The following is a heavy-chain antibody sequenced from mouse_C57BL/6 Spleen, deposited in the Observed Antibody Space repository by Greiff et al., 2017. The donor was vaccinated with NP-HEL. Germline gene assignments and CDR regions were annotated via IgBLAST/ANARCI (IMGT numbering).Heavy chain of an antibody. V-gene: IGHV1-85*01. CDR2: IYPRDGST. J-gene: IGHJ4*01. Sequence: VKLVESGPELVKPGASVKLSCKASGYTFTSYDINWVKQRPGQGLEWIGWIYPRDGSTKYNEKFKGKATLTVDTSSSTAYMELHSLTSEDSAVYFCAREGDSSCYPTSYYAMDYWGQGTSVTVSS. CDR3: AREGDSSCYPTSYYAMDY. CDR1: GYTFTSYD. D-gene: IGHD3-2*02.